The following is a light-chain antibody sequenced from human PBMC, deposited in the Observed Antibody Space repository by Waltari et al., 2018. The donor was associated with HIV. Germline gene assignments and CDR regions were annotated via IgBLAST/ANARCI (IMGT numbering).Light chain of an antibody. J-gene: IGKJ1*01. CDR3: QHYNGYPWT. Sequence: DIQMTPSPSTLSASVGARVTITCRASQTIGVWLAWYQQKPGQAPKILIYKASTLETEVPSRFSGSGSGTEFTLTIGGLQPDDFATYYCQHYNGYPWTFGQGTKVEMK. CDR2: KAS. CDR1: QTIGVW. V-gene: IGKV1-5*03.